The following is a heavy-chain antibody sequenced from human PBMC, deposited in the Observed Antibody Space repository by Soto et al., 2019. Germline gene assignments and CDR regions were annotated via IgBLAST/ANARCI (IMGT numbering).Heavy chain of an antibody. CDR3: ARRDYYYYGMDV. J-gene: IGHJ6*02. V-gene: IGHV3-21*01. Sequence: GGSLRLSCAASGFTFSKYSMNWVRQAPGKGLEWVASISTANSYINYADSVKGRFTISRDNAKNSLYLQMNSLRAEDTAVYYCARRDYYYYGMDVWGQGTRVTVSS. CDR1: GFTFSKYS. CDR2: ISTANSYI.